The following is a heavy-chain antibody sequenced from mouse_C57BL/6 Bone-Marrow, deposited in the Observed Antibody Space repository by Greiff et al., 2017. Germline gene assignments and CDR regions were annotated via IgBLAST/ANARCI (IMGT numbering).Heavy chain of an antibody. J-gene: IGHJ4*01. CDR2: IWRGGST. D-gene: IGHD2-5*01. CDR1: GFSLTSYG. V-gene: IGHV2-5*01. CDR3: AKGGVTRYYYAMDY. Sequence: QVQLQQSGPGLVQPSQSLSITCTASGFSLTSYGVHWVRQSPGKGLEWLGVIWRGGSTDNNAAFMSRLSITKDNSKSQVFFKMNGLQADDTAIYDCAKGGVTRYYYAMDYWGQGTSVTVSS.